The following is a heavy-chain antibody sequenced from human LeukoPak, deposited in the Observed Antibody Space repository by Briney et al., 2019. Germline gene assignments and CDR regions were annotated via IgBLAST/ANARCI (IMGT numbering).Heavy chain of an antibody. CDR3: AKDGEMATTRPYYFDY. CDR1: GFTFDDYA. D-gene: IGHD5-24*01. CDR2: ISWNSGSI. V-gene: IGHV3-9*01. Sequence: PGRSLRLSCAASGFTFDDYAMHWVRQAPGKGLEWVSGISWNSGSIGYADSVKGRSTISRDNAKNSLYLQMNSLRAEDTALYYCAKDGEMATTRPYYFDYWGQGTLVTVSS. J-gene: IGHJ4*02.